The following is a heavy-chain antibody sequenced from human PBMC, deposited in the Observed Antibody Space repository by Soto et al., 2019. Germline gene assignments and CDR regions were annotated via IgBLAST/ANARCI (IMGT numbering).Heavy chain of an antibody. J-gene: IGHJ4*02. CDR3: AAVEVVAATPDY. V-gene: IGHV1-58*01. CDR1: GFTFTSSA. Sequence: SVKVSCKASGFTFTSSAVQWVRQARGQRLELIGWIVVGSGNTNYAQKFQERVTITRDMSTSTAYMELSSLRSEDTAVYYCAAVEVVAATPDYWGQGTLVTVSS. CDR2: IVVGSGNT. D-gene: IGHD2-15*01.